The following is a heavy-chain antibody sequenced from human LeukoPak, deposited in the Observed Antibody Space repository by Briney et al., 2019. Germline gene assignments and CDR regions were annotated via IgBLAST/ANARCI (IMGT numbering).Heavy chain of an antibody. CDR1: GYSISSGYY. V-gene: IGHV4-38-2*02. J-gene: IGHJ4*02. CDR2: IYHSGGT. Sequence: SETLSLTCTVSGYSISSGYYWGWIRQPPGKGLEWIGSIYHSGGTYYNPSLKSRVTISVDTSKNQFSLKLSSVTAADTAVYYCARRPPVDYWGQGTLVTVSS. CDR3: ARRPPVDY.